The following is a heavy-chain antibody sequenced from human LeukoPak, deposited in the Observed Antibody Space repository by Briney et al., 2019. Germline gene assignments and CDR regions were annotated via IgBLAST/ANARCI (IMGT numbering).Heavy chain of an antibody. Sequence: SETLSLTCSVSGGSLISSTYYWGWVHQSPEKGLEWIGTIYYNGNTFYTPSLRSRLTISLDMSKSQFSLKLSSVTAADTAVYYCATHAAPNRHDFWGQGILVTVSS. V-gene: IGHV4-39*01. J-gene: IGHJ4*02. D-gene: IGHD6-25*01. CDR3: ATHAAPNRHDF. CDR2: IYYNGNT. CDR1: GGSLISSTYY.